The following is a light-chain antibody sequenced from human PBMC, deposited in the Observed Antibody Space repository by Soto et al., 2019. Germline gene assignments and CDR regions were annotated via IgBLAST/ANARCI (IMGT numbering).Light chain of an antibody. CDR2: DAS. Sequence: EMVMTQSPATLSVSPGERATLSSRASQTINSNLAWYQQKPGQAPRLLIYDASTRATGIPARFSGSGSGTEFTLTISSLQSEDFAVYYCQQYNNCPPYTFGQGTKLEIK. CDR3: QQYNNCPPYT. CDR1: QTINSN. V-gene: IGKV3-15*01. J-gene: IGKJ2*01.